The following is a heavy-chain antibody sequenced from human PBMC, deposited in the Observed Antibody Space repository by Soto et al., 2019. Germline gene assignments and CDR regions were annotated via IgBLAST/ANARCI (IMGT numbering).Heavy chain of an antibody. CDR2: VYHTGNT. J-gene: IGHJ4*02. CDR1: GVSITPYY. CDR3: AREQYNWKL. Sequence: ETLSLTCTVSGVSITPYYWTWIRHPPGKGLEWIGYVYHTGNTYYNPSLKSRVTISLDTSKNQVSLRLKSVTAADTAVYYCAREQYNWKLWGQGTLVTVSS. V-gene: IGHV4-59*01. D-gene: IGHD1-20*01.